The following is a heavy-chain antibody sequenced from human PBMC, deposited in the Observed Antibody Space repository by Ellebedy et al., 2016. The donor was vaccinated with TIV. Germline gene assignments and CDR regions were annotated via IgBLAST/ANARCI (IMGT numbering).Heavy chain of an antibody. D-gene: IGHD5/OR15-5a*01. Sequence: GESLKISCKGSGYTFTSFWIGWVRQMPGEGLEWMGIINPGDSDIRYSPSFQGQVTISADKSISTAYLQWNSLKASDTAMYYCARWHGVHGAFDYWGQGILVTVSS. CDR3: ARWHGVHGAFDY. J-gene: IGHJ4*02. V-gene: IGHV5-51*01. CDR2: INPGDSDI. CDR1: GYTFTSFW.